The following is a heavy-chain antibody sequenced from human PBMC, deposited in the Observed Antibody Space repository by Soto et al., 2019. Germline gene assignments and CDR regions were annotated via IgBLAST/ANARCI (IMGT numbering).Heavy chain of an antibody. D-gene: IGHD3-3*01. CDR3: ARLRFPNWFDP. CDR1: GGSISSSSYC. Sequence: SQTLSLTCTVSGGSISSSSYCCGWISQPPRKGLPWIGRIYNSASAYYDPSLKRRVPISVATSKNQFSLKLTSVTAADTAVYYCARLRFPNWFDPWGQGTLGTVSS. J-gene: IGHJ5*02. CDR2: IYNSASA. V-gene: IGHV4-39*01.